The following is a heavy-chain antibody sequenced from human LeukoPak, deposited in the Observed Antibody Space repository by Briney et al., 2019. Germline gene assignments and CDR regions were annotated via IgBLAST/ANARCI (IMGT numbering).Heavy chain of an antibody. V-gene: IGHV4-34*01. Sequence: PSETLSLTCAVYGGSFSGYYWSWIRQPPGKGLEWIGEINHSGSTNYNPSLKSRVTISVDTSKNQFSLKLSSVTAADTAVYYCARLPSISSGYFWYFDYWGQGTLVTVSS. CDR1: GGSFSGYY. CDR3: ARLPSISSGYFWYFDY. CDR2: INHSGST. J-gene: IGHJ4*02. D-gene: IGHD3-22*01.